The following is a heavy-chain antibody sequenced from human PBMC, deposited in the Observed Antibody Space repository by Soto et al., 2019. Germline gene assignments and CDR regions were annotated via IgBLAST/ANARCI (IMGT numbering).Heavy chain of an antibody. CDR1: GFTFSSYG. Sequence: GGSLRLSCAASGFTFSSYGMHWVRQAPGKGLEWVAVISYDGSNKYYADSVKGRFTISRDNSKNTLYLQMNSLRAEDTAVYYCAKDRAIVGATTGGIDYWGQGTLVTVSS. D-gene: IGHD1-26*01. CDR3: AKDRAIVGATTGGIDY. V-gene: IGHV3-30*18. CDR2: ISYDGSNK. J-gene: IGHJ4*02.